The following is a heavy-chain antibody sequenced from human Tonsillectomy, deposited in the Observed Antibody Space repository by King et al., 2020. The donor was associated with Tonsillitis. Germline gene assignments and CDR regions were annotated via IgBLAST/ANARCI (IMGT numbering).Heavy chain of an antibody. CDR1: GASINSGSYY. CDR3: ARDGPDDHTTGLDY. CDR2: IYTSGNT. V-gene: IGHV4-61*02. D-gene: IGHD1-1*01. Sequence: QLQESGPGLVKPSQTLSLTCTVSGASINSGSYYWSWIRQPAGKGLEWIGRIYTSGNTNYNPSLKSRVTISVDTSNNQFSLRLSSVTAADTAVYYCARDGPDDHTTGLDYWGQGSLVTVSS. J-gene: IGHJ4*02.